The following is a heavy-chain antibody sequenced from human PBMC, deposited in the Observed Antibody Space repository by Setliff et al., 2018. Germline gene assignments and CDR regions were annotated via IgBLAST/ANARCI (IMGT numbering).Heavy chain of an antibody. CDR3: SSSRKWMPVLDH. D-gene: IGHD5-12*01. J-gene: IGHJ4*02. CDR2: IWDDGVKK. CDR1: GFTFSTYR. Sequence: PGGSLRLSCAASGFTFSTYRMHWVRQAPGKGLEWVAVIWDDGVKKYHADSVKGRFTISRDNSKNTLYLQMNSLRPEDTAVYYCSSSRKWMPVLDHCGQGTLVTVSS. V-gene: IGHV3-33*08.